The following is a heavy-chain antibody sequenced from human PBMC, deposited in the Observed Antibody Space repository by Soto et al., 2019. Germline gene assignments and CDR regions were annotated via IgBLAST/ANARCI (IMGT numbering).Heavy chain of an antibody. CDR2: IIPVFAKT. CDR3: AREGGGEYDSASYKPWWFDP. D-gene: IGHD2-21*01. Sequence: QVQLVQSGAEVKKPGSSVKVSCKASGYTFTTFGISWVRQAPGQGLEWLGGIIPVFAKTTYAQKFRGRITLTADEATSTAYMELSRLTSDDTAIYYCAREGGGEYDSASYKPWWFDPRGHGTLVTVSS. V-gene: IGHV1-69*01. J-gene: IGHJ5*02. CDR1: GYTFTTFG.